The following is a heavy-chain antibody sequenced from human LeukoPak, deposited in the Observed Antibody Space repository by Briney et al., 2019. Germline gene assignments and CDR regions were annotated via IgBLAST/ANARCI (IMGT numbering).Heavy chain of an antibody. CDR1: GGSISSGGYY. CDR2: IYHSGST. Sequence: SQTLSLTCSVSGGSISSGGYYWSWIRQPPGKGLEWIGYIYHSGSTYYNPSLESRVTISVDRSKNQFSLKLSSVTAADTAVYYCARDMGGPVFITGTTDDAFDIWGQGTMVTVSS. D-gene: IGHD1-7*01. CDR3: ARDMGGPVFITGTTDDAFDI. J-gene: IGHJ3*02. V-gene: IGHV4-30-2*01.